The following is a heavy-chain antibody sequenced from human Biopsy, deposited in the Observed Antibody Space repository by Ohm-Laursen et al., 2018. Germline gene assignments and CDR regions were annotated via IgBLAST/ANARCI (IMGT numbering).Heavy chain of an antibody. V-gene: IGHV1-2*02. CDR2: INPNSGGT. D-gene: IGHD1-26*01. CDR3: ARGGLNYWYFDL. Sequence: ASVKVSCKASGYTFTDSYMHWVRQAPGQGLEWMGWINPNSGGTNYAQKFQGRVTMTRDTSMSTAYMELNRLRSDGTAVYYCARGGLNYWYFDLWGRGTLVTVSS. J-gene: IGHJ2*01. CDR1: GYTFTDSY.